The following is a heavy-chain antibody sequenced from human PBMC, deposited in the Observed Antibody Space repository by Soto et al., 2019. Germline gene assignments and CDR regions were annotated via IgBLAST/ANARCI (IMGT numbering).Heavy chain of an antibody. Sequence: QVQLVESGGGVVQPGRSLRLSCAASGFTFSSYGMHWVRQAPGKGLEWVAVIWYDGSNKYYADSVKGRFTISRDNSKNTLYLQMNSLRAEDTAVYYCAREGLRGYSGYDPNYYFDYWGQGTLVTVSS. D-gene: IGHD5-12*01. V-gene: IGHV3-33*01. CDR1: GFTFSSYG. CDR2: IWYDGSNK. J-gene: IGHJ4*02. CDR3: AREGLRGYSGYDPNYYFDY.